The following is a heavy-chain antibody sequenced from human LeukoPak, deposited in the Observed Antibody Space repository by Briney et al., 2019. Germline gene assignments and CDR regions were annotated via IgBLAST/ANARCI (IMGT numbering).Heavy chain of an antibody. D-gene: IGHD4-23*01. CDR1: GFTFSSYS. CDR2: ISSSSSYI. CDR3: ARGTSGGNSGEVIDI. V-gene: IGHV3-21*01. Sequence: GGSLRLSCAASGFTFSSYSMNWVRQAPGKGLEWVSPISSSSSYIYYADSVKGRFTISRDNAKNSLYLQMNSLRAEDTAVYYCARGTSGGNSGEVIDIWGQGTMVTVSS. J-gene: IGHJ3*02.